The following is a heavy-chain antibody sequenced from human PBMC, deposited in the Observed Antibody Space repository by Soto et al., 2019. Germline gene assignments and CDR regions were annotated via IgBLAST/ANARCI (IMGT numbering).Heavy chain of an antibody. D-gene: IGHD3-3*01. CDR3: ARDQREYYDFWSGYPPYYYYCGMDV. Sequence: EVQLVESGGGLVQPGGSLRLSCAASGFTFSSYWMSWVRQAPGKGLEWVANIKQAGSEKYYVDSVKGRFTISRDNAKNSLYLQINSLRAEDTAVYYCARDQREYYDFWSGYPPYYYYCGMDVWGQGTTVTVSS. J-gene: IGHJ6*02. CDR2: IKQAGSEK. V-gene: IGHV3-7*03. CDR1: GFTFSSYW.